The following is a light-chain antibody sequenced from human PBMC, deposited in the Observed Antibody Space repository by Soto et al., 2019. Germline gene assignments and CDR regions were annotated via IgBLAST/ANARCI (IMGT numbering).Light chain of an antibody. J-gene: IGLJ1*01. CDR3: SSYGSTSTRYV. CDR2: EVS. CDR1: SSDLGGYNY. Sequence: QSALTQPASVSRSPGQSITISCTGTSSDLGGYNYVSWYQQHPGKAHKLMIYEVSNRPSGVSIRFSGYKSANTASLTISGVQAEDVDDYFCSSYGSTSTRYVCGTGTKLTVL. V-gene: IGLV2-14*01.